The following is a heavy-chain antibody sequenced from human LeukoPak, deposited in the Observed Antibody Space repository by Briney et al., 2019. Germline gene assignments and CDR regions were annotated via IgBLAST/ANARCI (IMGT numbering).Heavy chain of an antibody. V-gene: IGHV3-23*01. Sequence: GGSLRLSCAASGFTFSSYAMSWVRQAPGKGLEWVSAISGSGGSTYYADSVKGRFTIPRDNSKNTLYLQMNSLRAEDTAVYYCAKAIYDFWSGFDYWGQGTLVTVSS. J-gene: IGHJ4*02. CDR1: GFTFSSYA. CDR2: ISGSGGST. D-gene: IGHD3-3*01. CDR3: AKAIYDFWSGFDY.